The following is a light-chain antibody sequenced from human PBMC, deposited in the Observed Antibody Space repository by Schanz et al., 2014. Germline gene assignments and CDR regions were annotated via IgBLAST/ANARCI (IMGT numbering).Light chain of an antibody. V-gene: IGLV2-8*01. J-gene: IGLJ3*02. CDR3: ATWDDSLRAWL. Sequence: QSALTQPPSASGSPGQSVTISCTGTSSDVGGHDYVSWYQHHPGKAPKVMIYQVTKRPSGVPDRFSGSKSGTSASLAISGLQSDDEAHYYCATWDDSLRAWLFGGGTKLTVL. CDR2: QVT. CDR1: SSDVGGHDY.